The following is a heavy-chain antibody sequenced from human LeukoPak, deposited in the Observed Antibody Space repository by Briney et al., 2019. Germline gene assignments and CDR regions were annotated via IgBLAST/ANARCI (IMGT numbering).Heavy chain of an antibody. J-gene: IGHJ4*02. Sequence: PSETLSLTCAVYGGSFSGYYWSWIRQPPGKGLEWIGEINHSGSTNYNPSLKSRVTISVDTSENQFSLKLSSVTAADTAVYYCARRDYYDSSGPHFDYYFDYWGQGTLVTVSS. D-gene: IGHD3-22*01. CDR2: INHSGST. V-gene: IGHV4-34*01. CDR3: ARRDYYDSSGPHFDYYFDY. CDR1: GGSFSGYY.